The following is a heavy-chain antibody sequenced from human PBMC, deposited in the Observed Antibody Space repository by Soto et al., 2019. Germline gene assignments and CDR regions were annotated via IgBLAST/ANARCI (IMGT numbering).Heavy chain of an antibody. CDR3: AGSGYDHNSGMDV. J-gene: IGHJ6*02. V-gene: IGHV4-30-2*01. CDR1: GGSISSGGYS. CDR2: IYHSGST. Sequence: QLQLQESGSGLVKPSQTLSLTCAVSGGSISSGGYSWSWIRQPPGKGLEWIGYIYHSGSTYYNPSLKSRVTISVDRSKNQFSLTLSSVTAADTAVYYCAGSGYDHNSGMDVWGQGTTVTVSS. D-gene: IGHD3-22*01.